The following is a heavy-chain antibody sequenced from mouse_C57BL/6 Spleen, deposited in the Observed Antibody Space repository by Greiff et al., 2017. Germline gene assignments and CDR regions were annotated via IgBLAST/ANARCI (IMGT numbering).Heavy chain of an antibody. J-gene: IGHJ4*01. D-gene: IGHD2-4*01. V-gene: IGHV1-59*01. Sequence: QVQLKQPGAELVRPGTSVKLSCKASGYTFTSYWMHWVKQRPGQGLEWIGVIDPSDSYTNYNQKFKGKATLTVDTSSSTAYMQLSSLTSEDSAVYYCARGLDYENAMDYWGQGTSVTVSS. CDR1: GYTFTSYW. CDR2: IDPSDSYT. CDR3: ARGLDYENAMDY.